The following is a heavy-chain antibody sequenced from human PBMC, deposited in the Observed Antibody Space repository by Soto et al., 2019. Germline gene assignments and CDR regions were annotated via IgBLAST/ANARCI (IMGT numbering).Heavy chain of an antibody. J-gene: IGHJ4*02. CDR3: ARGYSSSWYFFDY. CDR1: GGSISSYY. Sequence: SETLSLTCTVSGGSISSYYWSWIRQPPGKGLEWIGYIYYSGSTNYNPSLKSRVTISVDTSKNQFSLKLSSVTAADTAVYYCARGYSSSWYFFDYWGQGTLVTVSS. D-gene: IGHD6-13*01. V-gene: IGHV4-59*01. CDR2: IYYSGST.